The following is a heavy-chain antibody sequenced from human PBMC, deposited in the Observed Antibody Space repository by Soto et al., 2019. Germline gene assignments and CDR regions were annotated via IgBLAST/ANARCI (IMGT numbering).Heavy chain of an antibody. CDR1: GGSIRSSNW. J-gene: IGHJ4*02. CDR3: AKGIYYFDY. Sequence: QVQLQESGPGLVKPSGTLSLTCAVSGGSIRSSNWWSWVRQPPGKGLEWIGEIYHSGSTNYNPSLENRVTISVDKSKNQFSLKLSSLTAADTAVYYCAKGIYYFDYWGKGTLVTVSS. CDR2: IYHSGST. V-gene: IGHV4-4*02. D-gene: IGHD2-21*01.